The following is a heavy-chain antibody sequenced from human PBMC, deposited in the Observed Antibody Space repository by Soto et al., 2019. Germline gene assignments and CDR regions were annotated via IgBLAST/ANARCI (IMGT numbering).Heavy chain of an antibody. CDR2: ISSSGSTI. CDR1: GYTFSDYY. Sequence: QVQLVQSGAEVKKPGASVKVSCKASGYTFSDYYMSWIRQAPGKGLEWVSYISSSGSTIYYADSVKGRFTISRDNAKNSLYLQMNSLRAEDTAVYYCARRKYPTHDAFDIWGQGTMVTVSS. J-gene: IGHJ3*02. V-gene: IGHV3-11*01. CDR3: ARRKYPTHDAFDI. D-gene: IGHD2-2*01.